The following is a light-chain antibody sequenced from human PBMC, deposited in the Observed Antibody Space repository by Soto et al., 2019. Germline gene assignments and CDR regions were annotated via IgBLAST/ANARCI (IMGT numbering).Light chain of an antibody. CDR2: DVS. CDR1: SSDVGGYNY. V-gene: IGLV2-14*01. J-gene: IGLJ1*01. CDR3: SSYTSSTTSYV. Sequence: QSVLTQPASVSGSPGQSITISCTGTSSDVGGYNYVSWYQQHPGKAPKLMLFDVSGRPSGVPNRFSGSKSGNTASLTISGLQAEDEADYYCSSYTSSTTSYVFGTGTKVTVL.